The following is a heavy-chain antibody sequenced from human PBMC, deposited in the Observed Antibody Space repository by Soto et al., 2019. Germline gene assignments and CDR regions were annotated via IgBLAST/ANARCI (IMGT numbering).Heavy chain of an antibody. Sequence: QVQLQQWGAGLLKPSETLSLTCAVYGGSFSGYYWSWIRQTPGKGLEWIGEINHRGSTNYNPSLKSRVTISIDTSKNQFSLKLNSVTAADKAVYYCARGGSNGYVNWGQGTLVTVSS. CDR3: ARGGSNGYVN. J-gene: IGHJ4*02. V-gene: IGHV4-34*01. CDR1: GGSFSGYY. D-gene: IGHD5-12*01. CDR2: INHRGST.